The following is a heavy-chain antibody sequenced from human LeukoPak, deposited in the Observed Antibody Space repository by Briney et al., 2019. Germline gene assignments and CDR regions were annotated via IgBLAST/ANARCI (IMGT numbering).Heavy chain of an antibody. J-gene: IGHJ4*02. Sequence: ASVKVSCKASVYTFTSYDINWVRQATGQGLEWMGWMNPNSGNTGYAQKFQGRVTITRNTSISTAYMERSSLGSENTAVYYCARVLDYGGNTRDYWGQGTLVTVSS. D-gene: IGHD4-23*01. CDR3: ARVLDYGGNTRDY. CDR2: MNPNSGNT. V-gene: IGHV1-8*03. CDR1: VYTFTSYD.